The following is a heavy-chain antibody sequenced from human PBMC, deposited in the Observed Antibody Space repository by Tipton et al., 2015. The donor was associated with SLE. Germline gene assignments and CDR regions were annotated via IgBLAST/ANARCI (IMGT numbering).Heavy chain of an antibody. D-gene: IGHD3-16*02. CDR3: AAGGMITFVGVIAPAD. J-gene: IGHJ4*02. CDR2: INPSGGST. Sequence: QSGPEVKKPGASVKVSCKASRYTFTSYYMHWVRQAPGQGLEWMGIINPSGGSTSYAQKFQGRVTMTRDTSTSTVYMELSSLRSEDAAVFFCAAGGMITFVGVIAPADWGQGTLVTVSS. CDR1: RYTFTSYY. V-gene: IGHV1-46*01.